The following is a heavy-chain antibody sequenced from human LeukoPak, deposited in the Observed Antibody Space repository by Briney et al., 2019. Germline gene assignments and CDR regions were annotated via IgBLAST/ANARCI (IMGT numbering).Heavy chain of an antibody. CDR3: ARIISSGYYPFDY. CDR2: IYYTGNT. CDR1: GGSISSSSYY. V-gene: IGHV4-39*01. D-gene: IGHD3-22*01. J-gene: IGHJ4*02. Sequence: PSETLSLTCTVSGGSISSSSYYWVWIRQPPGKGLEWIGSIYYTGNTYYNPSLKSRVTISEDTSKSQFSLNLRSVTAADTAVYYCARIISSGYYPFDYWGQGTLVTVSS.